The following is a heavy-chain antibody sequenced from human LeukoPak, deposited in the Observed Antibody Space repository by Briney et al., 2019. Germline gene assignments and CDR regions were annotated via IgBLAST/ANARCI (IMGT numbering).Heavy chain of an antibody. CDR3: ARVNYYYYYMDV. Sequence: PSETLSLTCTVSGGSINNYYWSWLRQPAGKGLEWIGRIYISGGTNYNPSLKSRVAMSVDTSKNQFSLKLSSVTAADTAVYYCARVNYYYYYMDVWGKGTTVTISS. J-gene: IGHJ6*03. V-gene: IGHV4-4*07. CDR2: IYISGGT. CDR1: GGSINNYY.